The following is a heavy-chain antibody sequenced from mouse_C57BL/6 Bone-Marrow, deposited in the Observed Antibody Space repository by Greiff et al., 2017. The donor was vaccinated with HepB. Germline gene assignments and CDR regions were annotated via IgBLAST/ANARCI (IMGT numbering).Heavy chain of an antibody. CDR2: INPYNGGT. Sequence: EVQLQQSGPVLVKPGASVKMSCKASGYTFTDYYMNWVKQSHGKSLEWIGVINPYNGGTSYNQKFKGKATLTVDKSSSTAYMELNSLTSEDSAVYYCARPLYYDYDWFAYWGQGTLVTVSA. CDR3: ARPLYYDYDWFAY. D-gene: IGHD2-4*01. V-gene: IGHV1-19*01. J-gene: IGHJ3*01. CDR1: GYTFTDYY.